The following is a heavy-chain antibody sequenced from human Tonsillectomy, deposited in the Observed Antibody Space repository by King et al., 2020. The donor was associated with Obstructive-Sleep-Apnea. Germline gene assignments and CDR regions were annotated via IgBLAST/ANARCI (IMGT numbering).Heavy chain of an antibody. CDR3: AAAAGTWGRDDAFDI. J-gene: IGHJ3*02. CDR2: IRWNSGRI. D-gene: IGHD6-13*01. V-gene: IGHV3-9*01. Sequence: VQLVESGGGLVQPGRSLRLSCAAAGFTFDDYDMHWVRQAPGKGREWVSGIRWNSGRIGYVDCVKGRFTISSDNAKNSLCLQMNSRRTEDTALYYCAAAAGTWGRDDAFDIWGQGTMVTVSS. CDR1: GFTFDDYD.